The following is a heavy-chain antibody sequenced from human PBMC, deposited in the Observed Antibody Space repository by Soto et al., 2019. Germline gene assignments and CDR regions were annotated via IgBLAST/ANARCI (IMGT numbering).Heavy chain of an antibody. CDR1: GFTFSSYW. V-gene: IGHV3-74*01. CDR2: INSDGSST. D-gene: IGHD3-9*01. Sequence: PGGSLSLSCAASGFTFSSYWMHWVRQAPGKGLVWVSRINSDGSSTSYADSVKGRFTISRDNAKNTLYLQMNSLRAEDTAVYYCARDPYYDILTGYTATLNYWGQGTLVTVSS. J-gene: IGHJ4*02. CDR3: ARDPYYDILTGYTATLNY.